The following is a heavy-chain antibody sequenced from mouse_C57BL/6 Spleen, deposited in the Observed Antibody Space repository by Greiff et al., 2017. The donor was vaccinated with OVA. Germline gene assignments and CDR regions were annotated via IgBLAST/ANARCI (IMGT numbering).Heavy chain of an antibody. D-gene: IGHD1-1*01. V-gene: IGHV1-82*01. J-gene: IGHJ4*01. CDR3: ARWDDYYGSSGYAMDY. CDR2: IYPGDGDT. Sequence: VQLQQSGPELVKPGASVKISCKASGYAFSSSWMNWVKQRPGKGLEWIGRIYPGDGDTNYNGKFKGKATLTADKSSSTAYRQLSSLTSEDSAVYFCARWDDYYGSSGYAMDYWGQGTSVTVSS. CDR1: GYAFSSSW.